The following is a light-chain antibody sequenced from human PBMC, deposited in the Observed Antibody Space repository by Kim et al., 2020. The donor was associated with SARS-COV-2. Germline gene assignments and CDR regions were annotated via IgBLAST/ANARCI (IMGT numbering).Light chain of an antibody. Sequence: IVLTQSPATLCLSPGERATLSCRASQSVRNYLAWYQQTPGQAPRLLIYDISNRATGIPARFSGSGSGTDFTLTISNLEPEDFAVYYCEYRSNWPPVYTFGQGTKLEI. CDR1: QSVRNY. V-gene: IGKV3-11*01. J-gene: IGKJ2*01. CDR3: EYRSNWPPVYT. CDR2: DIS.